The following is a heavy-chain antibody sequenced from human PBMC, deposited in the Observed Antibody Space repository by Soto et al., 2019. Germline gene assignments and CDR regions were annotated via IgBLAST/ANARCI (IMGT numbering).Heavy chain of an antibody. J-gene: IGHJ4*02. Sequence: QLQLQESGPGLVKPSETLSLTCTVSGDSGGFISSSSYHWGWIRQPPGKGLEWIGNIYYSGSTSYNPSLKSRVTRAGDTSKNQFSLRLTSVTAADTSVYYCARHPPYGPLDYWGQGTLVTVSS. D-gene: IGHD4-17*01. CDR2: IYYSGST. CDR1: GDSGGFISSSSYH. V-gene: IGHV4-39*01. CDR3: ARHPPYGPLDY.